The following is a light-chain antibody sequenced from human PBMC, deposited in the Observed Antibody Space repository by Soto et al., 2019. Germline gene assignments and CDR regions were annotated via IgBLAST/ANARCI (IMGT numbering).Light chain of an antibody. Sequence: DIQMTQSPSSLSPSVGDRVTISCRASQSIASSLHWYQQKSGKAPKLLISAASSLQSGVPSRFSGSGSGTDFTLTISSLQPEDFATYYCKQSYSLPRTFGQGTKVDIK. CDR1: QSIASS. V-gene: IGKV1-39*01. CDR3: KQSYSLPRT. CDR2: AAS. J-gene: IGKJ1*01.